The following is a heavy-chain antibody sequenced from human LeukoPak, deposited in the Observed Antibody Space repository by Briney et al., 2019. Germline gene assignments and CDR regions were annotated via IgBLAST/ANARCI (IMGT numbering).Heavy chain of an antibody. CDR3: ARAPPPRRTYGDYEYYFDY. CDR2: IYTSGST. Sequence: SQTLCLTCTVSGGSISSGSYYWSWIRQPAGKGLEWIGRIYTSGSTNCNPSPKSRVTISVDTSKNQFSLKLSSVTAADTAVYYCARAPPPRRTYGDYEYYFDYWGQGTLVTVSS. V-gene: IGHV4-61*02. D-gene: IGHD4-17*01. CDR1: GGSISSGSYY. J-gene: IGHJ4*02.